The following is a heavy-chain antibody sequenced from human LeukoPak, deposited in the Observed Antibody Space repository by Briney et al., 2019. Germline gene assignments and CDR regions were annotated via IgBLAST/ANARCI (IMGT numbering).Heavy chain of an antibody. D-gene: IGHD6-13*01. Sequence: ASVKVSCKASGYTFTGYYMHWVRQAPGQGLEWMGWINPNSGGTNYAQKFQGRVTMTRDTSISTAYMELSRLRSDDTAVYYCARDVVKAAAGTPGYWGQGTLVTVSS. V-gene: IGHV1-2*02. CDR2: INPNSGGT. CDR1: GYTFTGYY. CDR3: ARDVVKAAAGTPGY. J-gene: IGHJ4*02.